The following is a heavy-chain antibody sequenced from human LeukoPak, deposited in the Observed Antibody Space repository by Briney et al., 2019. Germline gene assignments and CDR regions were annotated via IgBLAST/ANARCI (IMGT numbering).Heavy chain of an antibody. CDR3: TRGRSYLDY. J-gene: IGHJ4*02. CDR2: IRSKAYGGTT. Sequence: GGSLRLSCTASGFAFRDYTMNWVRQAPGKGLEWVGFIRSKAYGGTTEYDASVKGRFTISRDDSKSIAYLQMNSLKTEDTAVYYCTRGRSYLDYWGQGTLVTVSS. CDR1: GFAFRDYT. V-gene: IGHV3-49*04.